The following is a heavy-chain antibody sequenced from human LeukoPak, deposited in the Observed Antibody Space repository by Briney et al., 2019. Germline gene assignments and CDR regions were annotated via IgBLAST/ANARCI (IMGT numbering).Heavy chain of an antibody. Sequence: SETLSLTCTVSGGSISSYYWSWIRQPAGKGLEWIGRIYTSGSINYNASLKSRVSMSVDTPKNQFSLKLSSVTAADTAVFYCARENSGSYREFDYWGQGTLVTVSS. CDR3: ARENSGSYREFDY. CDR2: IYTSGSI. D-gene: IGHD1-26*01. J-gene: IGHJ4*02. CDR1: GGSISSYY. V-gene: IGHV4-4*07.